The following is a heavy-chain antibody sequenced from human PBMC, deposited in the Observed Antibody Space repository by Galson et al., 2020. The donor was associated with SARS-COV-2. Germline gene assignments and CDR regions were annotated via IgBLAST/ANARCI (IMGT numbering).Heavy chain of an antibody. Sequence: ASVKVSCKASGYTFTGYYMHWVRQAPGQGLEWMGWINPNSGGTNYAQKFQGRVTMTRDTSISTAYMELSRLRSDDTAVYYCASYSSSWYSRTGYLDYWGQGTLVTVSS. V-gene: IGHV1-2*02. D-gene: IGHD6-13*01. CDR1: GYTFTGYY. J-gene: IGHJ4*02. CDR2: INPNSGGT. CDR3: ASYSSSWYSRTGYLDY.